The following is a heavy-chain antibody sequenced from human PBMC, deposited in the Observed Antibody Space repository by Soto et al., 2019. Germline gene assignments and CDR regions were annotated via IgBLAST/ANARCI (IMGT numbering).Heavy chain of an antibody. Sequence: PSGTLSLTLAVYCWSFNDYYWGRIPQPPGKGLEWIGEINHSGITNYNPSLKSRVTISVDTSKNQFSLNLRSVTAADTAAYYCARDKSTVTIFDYWGPGALVTVCS. CDR1: CWSFNDYY. D-gene: IGHD4-17*01. V-gene: IGHV4-34*01. CDR2: INHSGIT. CDR3: ARDKSTVTIFDY. J-gene: IGHJ4*02.